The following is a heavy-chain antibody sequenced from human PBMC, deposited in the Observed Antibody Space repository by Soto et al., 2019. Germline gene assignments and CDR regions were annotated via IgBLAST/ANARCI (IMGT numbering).Heavy chain of an antibody. Sequence: EVQLVETGGGLIQPGGSLRLSCAASGFTVSSNCMNWVRQAPGKGLEWLSIIYSDGTTYYADSVKGRFTISRDNFKNTLYSQMNNLRAEDTAVYYCAILSNWGQGTLVTVSS. J-gene: IGHJ4*02. CDR1: GFTVSSNC. CDR3: AILSN. V-gene: IGHV3-53*02. CDR2: IYSDGTT. D-gene: IGHD6-6*01.